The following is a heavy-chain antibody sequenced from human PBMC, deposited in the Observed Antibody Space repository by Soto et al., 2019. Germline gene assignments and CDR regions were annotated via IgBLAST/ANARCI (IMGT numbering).Heavy chain of an antibody. J-gene: IGHJ5*02. V-gene: IGHV2-5*01. D-gene: IGHD4-17*01. CDR3: AHRGYGDYPRDNWFDP. CDR2: IYWNEDK. Sequence: QITLKESGLTLVKPTQTLTLTCTLSGFSINTGGVGVGWIRQPPGKALEWLALIYWNEDKRYSPSLKSRLTNTKDTSKNQVVLAMTNVDPVDTATYYCAHRGYGDYPRDNWFDPWGQGTLVTVSS. CDR1: GFSINTGGVG.